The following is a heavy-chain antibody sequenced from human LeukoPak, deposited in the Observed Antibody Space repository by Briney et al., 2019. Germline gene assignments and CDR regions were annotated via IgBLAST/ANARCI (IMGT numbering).Heavy chain of an antibody. Sequence: SVKVSCKASGGTFSSYVISWVRQAPGQGLEWMGGIIPLFGTANYAQKFQGRVTITADKSTSTAYMELRSLRSEDTAVFYCASATLRCSGGSCYEMDVWGKGTTVTVSS. D-gene: IGHD2-15*01. CDR3: ASATLRCSGGSCYEMDV. CDR2: IIPLFGTA. V-gene: IGHV1-69*06. CDR1: GGTFSSYV. J-gene: IGHJ6*04.